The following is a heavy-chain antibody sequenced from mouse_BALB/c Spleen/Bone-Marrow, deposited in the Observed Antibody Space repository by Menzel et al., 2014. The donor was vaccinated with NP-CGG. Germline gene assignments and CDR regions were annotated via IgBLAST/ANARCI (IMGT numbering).Heavy chain of an antibody. J-gene: IGHJ3*01. V-gene: IGHV5-4*02. CDR2: ISDGGGYT. CDR3: ANYYGSTWFAY. D-gene: IGHD1-1*01. Sequence: EVKLQESGGGLVKPGGSLKLSCAASGFTFSDYYMYWVRQTPEKRLEWVATISDGGGYTYYPDSVKGRFTISRDNAKNNLYLQMSSLKSEDTAMYYCANYYGSTWFAYWGQGTLVTVSA. CDR1: GFTFSDYY.